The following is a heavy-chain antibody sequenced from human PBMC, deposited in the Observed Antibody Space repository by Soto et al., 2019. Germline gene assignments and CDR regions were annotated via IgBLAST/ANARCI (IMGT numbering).Heavy chain of an antibody. D-gene: IGHD3-9*01. CDR2: IGTAGDP. J-gene: IGHJ6*02. CDR1: GFTFSSYD. Sequence: TGGSLRLSCAASGFTFSSYDMHWVRQATGKGLEWVSAIGTAGDPYYPGSVKGRFTISRENAKNSLYLQMNSLRAGDTAVYYCARGAHYDILTGYPTIMYGMDVWGQGTTVTVSS. CDR3: ARGAHYDILTGYPTIMYGMDV. V-gene: IGHV3-13*05.